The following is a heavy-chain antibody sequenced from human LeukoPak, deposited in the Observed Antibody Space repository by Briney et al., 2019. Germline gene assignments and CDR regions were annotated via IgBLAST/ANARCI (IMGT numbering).Heavy chain of an antibody. CDR3: AKGLEVESRLDS. Sequence: GGSLRLSCVTSGFTFSNYAMSWVRQAPGKGLQWVSTISGSGASTYYADSVKGRFTISRDNSRNTLFLQMNSLTVDDTAVYYCAKGLEVESRLDSWGQGTLVTVSS. V-gene: IGHV3-23*01. CDR1: GFTFSNYA. J-gene: IGHJ4*02. CDR2: ISGSGAST. D-gene: IGHD1-1*01.